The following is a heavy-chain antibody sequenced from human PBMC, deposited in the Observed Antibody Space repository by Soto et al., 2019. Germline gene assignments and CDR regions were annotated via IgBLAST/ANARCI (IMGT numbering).Heavy chain of an antibody. CDR1: GYTFIRNG. CDR3: IWQQDLYYGRAV. V-gene: IGHV1-18*01. J-gene: IGHJ6*02. CDR2: INAYNGDT. Sequence: ASVKVSCKASGYTFIRNGIGWVRQAPGQGLEWMGWINAYNGDTNYAQKFQGRVTMTTDTPTTTAYMELRSLKPEDTALYYCIWQQDLYYGRAVWGQGTTVTVSS. D-gene: IGHD6-13*01.